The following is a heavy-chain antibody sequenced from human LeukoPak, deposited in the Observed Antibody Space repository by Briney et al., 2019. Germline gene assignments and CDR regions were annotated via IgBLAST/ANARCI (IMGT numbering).Heavy chain of an antibody. CDR3: ARGRVRSLDAFDI. J-gene: IGHJ3*02. Sequence: GESLKISCKGSGYSFTSYWIGWVRQMPGKGLEWMGIIYPGDSDTRYSPSFQGQVTISADKSISTAYLQWSSLKAPDTAMYYCARGRVRSLDAFDIWGQGTMVTVSS. V-gene: IGHV5-51*01. CDR1: GYSFTSYW. D-gene: IGHD3-3*01. CDR2: IYPGDSDT.